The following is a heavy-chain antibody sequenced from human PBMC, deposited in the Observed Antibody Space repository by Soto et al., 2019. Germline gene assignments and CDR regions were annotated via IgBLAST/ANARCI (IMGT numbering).Heavy chain of an antibody. CDR1: GFTFSNYG. J-gene: IGHJ4*02. D-gene: IGHD2-2*01. Sequence: QVQLVQSGPEVKKPGASVKVSCEASGFTFSNYGFNWVRQAPGQGLEWMGWISVYNGNTNYVQKFQDRGSMTIDTSTSTAYMEPRSWRYDDTGVYFCARDHIMTPSEASFAGCWGQGTLVTVAS. CDR2: ISVYNGNT. CDR3: ARDHIMTPSEASFAGC. V-gene: IGHV1-18*01.